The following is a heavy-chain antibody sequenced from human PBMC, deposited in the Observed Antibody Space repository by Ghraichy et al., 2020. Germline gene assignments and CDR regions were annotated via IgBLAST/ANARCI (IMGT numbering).Heavy chain of an antibody. CDR1: GYTFTSYA. CDR2: INAGNGNT. CDR3: ARDEQWLAGVFDY. D-gene: IGHD6-19*01. Sequence: ASVKVSCKASGYTFTSYAMHWVRQAPGQRLEWMGWINAGNGNTKYSQKFQGRVTITRDTSASTAYMELSSLRSEDTAVYYCARDEQWLAGVFDYWGQGTLVTVSS. V-gene: IGHV1-3*01. J-gene: IGHJ4*02.